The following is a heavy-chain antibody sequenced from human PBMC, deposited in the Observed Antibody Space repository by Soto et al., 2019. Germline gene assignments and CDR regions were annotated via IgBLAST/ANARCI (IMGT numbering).Heavy chain of an antibody. Sequence: HLQESGPGLVKPSQTLSLTCVVSGGPVSGDDLYWSWIRHLPGKGLEWIANVYHTGTTYYNPSLKSRVSMSVDTSQNQFSLILASVTAADTAVYYCARALVTDYNSRDYRCYFAMDVWGQGTSVTVSS. CDR2: VYHTGTT. CDR3: ARALVTDYNSRDYRCYFAMDV. V-gene: IGHV4-31*02. D-gene: IGHD3-22*01. CDR1: GGPVSGDDLY. J-gene: IGHJ6*02.